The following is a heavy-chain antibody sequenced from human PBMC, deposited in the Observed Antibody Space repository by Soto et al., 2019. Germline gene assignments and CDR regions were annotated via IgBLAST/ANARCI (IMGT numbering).Heavy chain of an antibody. CDR3: AKKGAVGATYFFDY. Sequence: EVQLLESGGGLVQPGGSLRLSCAASGFTFSSYAMSWVRQAPGKGLEWVSAISGGRGSTHYADSVKGRFTICRDTSKTTLYLQMNSLRAADTAVYYCAKKGAVGATYFFDYWGQGALVTVSS. D-gene: IGHD1-26*01. CDR1: GFTFSSYA. J-gene: IGHJ4*02. CDR2: ISGGRGST. V-gene: IGHV3-23*01.